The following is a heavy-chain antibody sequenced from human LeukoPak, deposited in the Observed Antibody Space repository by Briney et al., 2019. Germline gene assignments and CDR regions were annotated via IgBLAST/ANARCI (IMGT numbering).Heavy chain of an antibody. CDR2: ISAYNGNT. V-gene: IGHV1-18*01. J-gene: IGHJ6*03. Sequence: ASVKVSCKASGYTFTSYGISWVRQAPGQGLEWMGWISAYNGNTNCAQKLQGRVTMTTDTSTSTAYMELRSLRSDDTAVYYCARRARVVGYYGSGSDYYYYYMDVWGKGTTVTVSS. CDR3: ARRARVVGYYGSGSDYYYYYMDV. D-gene: IGHD3-10*01. CDR1: GYTFTSYG.